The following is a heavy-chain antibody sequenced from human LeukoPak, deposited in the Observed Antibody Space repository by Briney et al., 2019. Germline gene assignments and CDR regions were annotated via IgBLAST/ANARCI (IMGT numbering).Heavy chain of an antibody. V-gene: IGHV3-48*03. CDR1: GFTFSSYE. D-gene: IGHD4-23*01. CDR3: ARYQGSVTVVTPSPLDS. CDR2: ISSSGSTI. J-gene: IGHJ4*02. Sequence: GGSLRLSCAASGFTFSSYEMNWVRQAPGKGLEWVSYISSSGSTIYYADSVKGRFTISRDNAKNSLYLQMNSLRAGDTAVYYCARYQGSVTVVTPSPLDSWGQGTLVTVSS.